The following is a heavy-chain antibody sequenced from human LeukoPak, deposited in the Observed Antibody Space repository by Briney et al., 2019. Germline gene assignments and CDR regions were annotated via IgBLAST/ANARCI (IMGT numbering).Heavy chain of an antibody. J-gene: IGHJ4*02. D-gene: IGHD1-26*01. V-gene: IGHV4-34*01. CDR1: GGSFSGYY. CDR2: INHSGST. Sequence: SETLSLTCAVYGGSFSGYYWSWIRQPPGKGLEWIGEINHSGSTNYNPSLRSRVTISVDTSKNQFSLKLRSVTAADTAGYFCARRPLVGGIDYWSQGTLVTVSS. CDR3: ARRPLVGGIDY.